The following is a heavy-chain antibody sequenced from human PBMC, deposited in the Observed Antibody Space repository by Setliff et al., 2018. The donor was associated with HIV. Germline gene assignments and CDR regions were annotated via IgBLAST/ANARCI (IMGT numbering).Heavy chain of an antibody. CDR1: GFTVSNNY. CDR3: AKNPRAAVATICDY. CDR2: ISGSGGST. D-gene: IGHD5-12*01. J-gene: IGHJ4*02. V-gene: IGHV3-23*01. Sequence: GGSLRLSCAASGFTVSNNYMSWVRQAPGKGLEWVSAISGSGGSTYYADSVKGRFTISRDNSKNTLYLQMNSLRAEDTAVYYCAKNPRAAVATICDYWGQGTLVTVSS.